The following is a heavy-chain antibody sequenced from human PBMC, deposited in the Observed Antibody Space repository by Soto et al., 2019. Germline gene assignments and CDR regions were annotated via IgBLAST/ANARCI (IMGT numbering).Heavy chain of an antibody. CDR3: AKMYDYIWGSYRYSDY. D-gene: IGHD3-16*02. V-gene: IGHV3-9*01. J-gene: IGHJ4*02. Sequence: GGSLRLSCAASGFTFDDYAMHWVRQAPGKGLEWVSGISWNSGSIGYADSVKGRFTISRDNAKNSLYLQMNSLRAEDTALYYCAKMYDYIWGSYRYSDYWGQGTLVTVSS. CDR1: GFTFDDYA. CDR2: ISWNSGSI.